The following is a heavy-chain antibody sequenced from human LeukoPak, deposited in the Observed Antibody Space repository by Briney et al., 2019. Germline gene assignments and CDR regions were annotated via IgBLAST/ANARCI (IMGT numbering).Heavy chain of an antibody. J-gene: IGHJ6*02. D-gene: IGHD2-2*01. V-gene: IGHV4-34*01. Sequence: PSETLSLTCAVYGGSFSGYYWSWIRQPPGKGLEWIGEINHSGSTNYNPSLKSRVTISVDTSKNQFSLKLSSVTAADTAVYYCARAERRYCSSTSCPAPYYYYGMDVWGQGTTVTVSS. CDR2: INHSGST. CDR1: GGSFSGYY. CDR3: ARAERRYCSSTSCPAPYYYYGMDV.